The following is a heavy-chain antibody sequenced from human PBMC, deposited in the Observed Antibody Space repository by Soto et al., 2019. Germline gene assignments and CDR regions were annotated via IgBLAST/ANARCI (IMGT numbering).Heavy chain of an antibody. Sequence: GGSLRLSCAASGFTFRSFTMNWVRQAPGKGLEWVSTISSNSAYIXXXXALRGRFTISRDNAKNSLHLQMNSLRAEDTAXYYCTRDASRXXXXRGWFDPXXXGTLVTVS. CDR2: ISSNSAYI. CDR1: GFTFRSFT. D-gene: IGHD3-10*01. J-gene: IGHJ5*02. CDR3: TRDASRXXXXRGWFDP. V-gene: IGHV3-21*01.